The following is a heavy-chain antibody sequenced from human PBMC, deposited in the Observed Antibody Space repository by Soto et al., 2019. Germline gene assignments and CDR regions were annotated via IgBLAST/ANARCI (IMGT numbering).Heavy chain of an antibody. Sequence: TLSLTCSVSGGSIGSSRYYFGWGRQPPGKGLEWIGSLYYTVTTYYNSSLKSRITINPDTTKNQFSLQLNSVTAEDMAVYYCATHQFDSWGQRTFVT. CDR1: GGSIGSSRYY. CDR2: LYYTVTT. V-gene: IGHV4-39*01. CDR3: ATHQFDS. J-gene: IGHJ4*02.